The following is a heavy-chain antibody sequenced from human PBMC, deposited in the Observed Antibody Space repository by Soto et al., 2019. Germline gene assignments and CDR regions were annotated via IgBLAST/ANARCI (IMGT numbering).Heavy chain of an antibody. CDR1: GYTLTELS. CDR2: FDPEDGET. CDR3: ATARYSSSSGNWFDP. V-gene: IGHV1-24*01. Sequence: QVQLVQSGAEVKKPGASVKVSCKVSGYTLTELSMHWVRQAPGKGLEWMGGFDPEDGETIYAQKFQGRVTMTDDTPTDTAYKELTSLRSEDTAVYYCATARYSSSSGNWFDPWGQGTLVTVSS. J-gene: IGHJ5*02. D-gene: IGHD6-6*01.